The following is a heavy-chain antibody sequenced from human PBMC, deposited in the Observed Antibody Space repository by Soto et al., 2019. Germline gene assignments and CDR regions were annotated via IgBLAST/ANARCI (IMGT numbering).Heavy chain of an antibody. CDR2: IYYSGST. CDR3: ARAYPKSWEVRYNWNYDPKVLDP. D-gene: IGHD1-7*01. J-gene: IGHJ5*02. Sequence: PSETLSLTCTVSGGSISSYYWSWIRQPPGKGLEWIGYIYYSGSTNYNPSLKSRVTISVDTSKNQFSLKLSSVTAADTAVYYCARAYPKSWEVRYNWNYDPKVLDPWGQGTLVTVSS. CDR1: GGSISSYY. V-gene: IGHV4-59*01.